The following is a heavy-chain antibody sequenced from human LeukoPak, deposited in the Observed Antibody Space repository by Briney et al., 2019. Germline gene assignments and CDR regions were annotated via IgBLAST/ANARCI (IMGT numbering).Heavy chain of an antibody. J-gene: IGHJ4*02. CDR3: ARAGKLLWFGRPTFDY. CDR1: GSTFSSYW. V-gene: IGHV3-74*01. D-gene: IGHD3-10*01. Sequence: GGSLRLSCAASGSTFSSYWMHWVRQAPGKGLVWVSRINSDGSSTSYADSVKGRFTISRDNAKNTLYLQMNSLRAEDRAVYYCARAGKLLWFGRPTFDYWGQGTLVTVSS. CDR2: INSDGSST.